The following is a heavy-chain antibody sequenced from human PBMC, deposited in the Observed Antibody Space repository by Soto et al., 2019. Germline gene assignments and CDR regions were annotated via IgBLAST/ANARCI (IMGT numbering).Heavy chain of an antibody. CDR3: ARKVPAIGDYYYYYMDV. V-gene: IGHV3-23*01. Sequence: PVGSLRLSCAASGFTFSTYAMNWVRQAPGKGLEWVSGISTSGAGTYYADSVKGRFTISRDNSKNTLYLQMNSLRAEDTAVYYCARKVPAIGDYYYYYMDVWGKGTTVTVSS. CDR2: ISTSGAGT. J-gene: IGHJ6*03. CDR1: GFTFSTYA. D-gene: IGHD2-2*01.